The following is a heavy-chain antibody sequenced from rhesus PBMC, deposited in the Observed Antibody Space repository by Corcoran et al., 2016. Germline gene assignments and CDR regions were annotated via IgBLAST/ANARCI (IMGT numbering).Heavy chain of an antibody. V-gene: IGHV4S14*01. Sequence: QVQLQESGPGLVKPSETLSLTCAVSGGSISGYYYWSWIRQPPGKGLEWIGSIYGSGGSNYLNPSLKSRVTLSVDTSKNQFSLKLSSVTAADTAVYYCATIYSSGWLYFDYWGQGVLVTVSS. CDR1: GGSISGYYY. D-gene: IGHD6-31*01. CDR2: IYGSGGSN. CDR3: ATIYSSGWLYFDY. J-gene: IGHJ4*01.